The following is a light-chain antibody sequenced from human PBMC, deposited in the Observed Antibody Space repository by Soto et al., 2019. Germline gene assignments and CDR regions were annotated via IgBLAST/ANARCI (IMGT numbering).Light chain of an antibody. Sequence: EIVMTQSQATLSVSVGERATLSCRASQTVSSKLAWYQQKPGQAPRLLIYVASTRATGIPARFTGSGSGTEFTLTISSLQSEDFAVYYCQQYNDWPPQLTFGGGTKVEIK. CDR3: QQYNDWPPQLT. CDR2: VAS. CDR1: QTVSSK. V-gene: IGKV3-15*01. J-gene: IGKJ4*01.